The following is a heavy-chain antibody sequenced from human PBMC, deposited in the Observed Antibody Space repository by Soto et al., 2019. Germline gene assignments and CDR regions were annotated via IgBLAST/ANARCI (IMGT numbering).Heavy chain of an antibody. CDR3: AREGYSYGYSWFDP. J-gene: IGHJ5*02. CDR2: IYYSGST. V-gene: IGHV4-61*01. CDR1: GGSVSSGSYY. D-gene: IGHD5-18*01. Sequence: QVQLQESGPGRVKPSEPLSLTGTVSGGSVSSGSYYWSWIRQPPGKGLEWIGYIYYSGSTNYNPSLKSRVTISVDTSKNQFSLKLSSVTAADTAVYYCAREGYSYGYSWFDPWGQGTLVTVSS.